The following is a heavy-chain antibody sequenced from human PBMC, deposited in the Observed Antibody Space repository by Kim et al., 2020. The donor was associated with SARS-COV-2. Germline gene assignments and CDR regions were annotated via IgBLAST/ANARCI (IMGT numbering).Heavy chain of an antibody. CDR3: AKDRMYSSSWEGRGDYYYYGMDV. J-gene: IGHJ6*02. V-gene: IGHV3-30*18. CDR2: ISYDGSNK. Sequence: GGSLRLSCAASGFTFSSYGMHWVRQAPGKGLEWVAVISYDGSNKYYADSVKGRFTISRDNSKNTLYLQMNSLRAEDTAVYYCAKDRMYSSSWEGRGDYYYYGMDVWGQGTKVTVSS. D-gene: IGHD6-13*01. CDR1: GFTFSSYG.